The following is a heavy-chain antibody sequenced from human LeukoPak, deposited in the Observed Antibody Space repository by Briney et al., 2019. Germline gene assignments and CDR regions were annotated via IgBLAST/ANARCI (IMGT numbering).Heavy chain of an antibody. Sequence: ASVKVSCKASGYTFTSYGISWVRQAPGQGLEWMGWISAYNGNTNYAQKLQGRVTMTTDTSTSTAYMELRSLRSDDTAVYYCARDSVVASYCSSTSCYRSDYCGQGTLVTVSS. CDR2: ISAYNGNT. CDR3: ARDSVVASYCSSTSCYRSDY. V-gene: IGHV1-18*01. CDR1: GYTFTSYG. J-gene: IGHJ4*02. D-gene: IGHD2-2*01.